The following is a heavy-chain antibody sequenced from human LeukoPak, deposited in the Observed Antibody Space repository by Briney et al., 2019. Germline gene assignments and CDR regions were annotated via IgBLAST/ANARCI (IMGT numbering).Heavy chain of an antibody. CDR2: IIPIFGTA. V-gene: IGHV1-69*13. Sequence: SVKVSYKASGGTFSSYAISWVRQAPGQGLEWMGGIIPIFGTANYAQKFQGRVTITADESTSTAYMELSSLRSEDTAVYYCASYSGSYGEWDYWGQGTLVTVSS. D-gene: IGHD1-26*01. CDR3: ASYSGSYGEWDY. J-gene: IGHJ4*02. CDR1: GGTFSSYA.